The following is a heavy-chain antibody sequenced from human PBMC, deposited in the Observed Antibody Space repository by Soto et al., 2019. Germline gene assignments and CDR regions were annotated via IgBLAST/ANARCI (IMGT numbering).Heavy chain of an antibody. J-gene: IGHJ4*02. V-gene: IGHV2-5*02. CDR2: IYWDDDK. CDR3: AHRPYGDYPIDY. CDR1: GFSLNTSGVG. Sequence: QITLKESGPTLVKPTQTLTLTCTFSGFSLNTSGVGVGWISQPPGKALEWLALIYWDDDKRYSPSLKSRLTITKDTSKNQVVLTMTNMDPVDTGTYYGAHRPYGDYPIDYWGQGTLVTVSS. D-gene: IGHD4-17*01.